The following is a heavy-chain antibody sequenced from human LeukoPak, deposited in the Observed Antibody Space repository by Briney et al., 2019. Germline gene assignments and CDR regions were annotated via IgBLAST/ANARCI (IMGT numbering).Heavy chain of an antibody. CDR2: INHSGST. CDR3: ARGAIAARPDAFDI. Sequence: SETLSLTCAVYGGSFSGYYWSWIRQPPGKGLEWIGEINHSGSTNYNPSLKSRVTISVDTSKNQFSLKLSSVTAADTAVYYCARGAIAARPDAFDIWGQGTMVTVSS. D-gene: IGHD6-6*01. V-gene: IGHV4-34*01. CDR1: GGSFSGYY. J-gene: IGHJ3*02.